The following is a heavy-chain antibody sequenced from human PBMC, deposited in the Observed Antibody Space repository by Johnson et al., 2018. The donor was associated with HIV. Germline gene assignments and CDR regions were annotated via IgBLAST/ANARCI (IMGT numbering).Heavy chain of an antibody. CDR3: AKAVTMAGDAVDI. D-gene: IGHD2-2*01. V-gene: IGHV3-74*03. Sequence: VQLVESGGGLVQPGGSLRLSCTASGFRFSSSWMHWVRQAPGKGLVWVSRINSDGGSTAYADSVKGRFTIYRENTKDTLSLQMNRLRAGDTAMYYCAKAVTMAGDAVDIWGQGTMVTVSS. J-gene: IGHJ3*02. CDR1: GFRFSSSW. CDR2: INSDGGST.